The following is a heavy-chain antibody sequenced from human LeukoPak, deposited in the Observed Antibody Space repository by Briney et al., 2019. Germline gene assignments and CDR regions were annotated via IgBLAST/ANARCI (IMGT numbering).Heavy chain of an antibody. J-gene: IGHJ4*02. Sequence: ASVKVSCKASGYTFTSYDINWVRQTTGQGLEWMGWMNPNSGNTGYAQKFQGWVTMTRDMPISTAYMELSRLRSDDTAVYYCARGIAGLDYWGQGTLVTVSS. V-gene: IGHV1-8*01. CDR3: ARGIAGLDY. D-gene: IGHD6-13*01. CDR2: MNPNSGNT. CDR1: GYTFTSYD.